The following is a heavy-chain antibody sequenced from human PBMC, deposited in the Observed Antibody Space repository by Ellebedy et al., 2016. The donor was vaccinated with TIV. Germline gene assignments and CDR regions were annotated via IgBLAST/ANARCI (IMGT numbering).Heavy chain of an antibody. CDR1: GFTFSNYW. V-gene: IGHV3-7*03. CDR2: IKQDGSET. CDR3: ARVRQGSGGYNF. J-gene: IGHJ4*02. D-gene: IGHD5-12*01. Sequence: PGGSLRLSCAASGFTFSNYWMSWVRQAPGKGLEWVANIKQDGSETYYVDSVKGRFTISRDNAKNSLYLQMNSLRVEDTAMYYCARVRQGSGGYNFWGQGTLVTVSS.